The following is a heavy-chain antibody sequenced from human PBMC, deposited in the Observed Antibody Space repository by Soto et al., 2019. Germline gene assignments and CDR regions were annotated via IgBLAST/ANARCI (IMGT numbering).Heavy chain of an antibody. CDR2: ISTSSSYI. D-gene: IGHD2-2*01. Sequence: EVQLVESGGGLVKPGGSLRLSCAASGFTFSTYAMNWVRQAPGKGLEWVSSISTSSSYIYYADPVKGRFTISRDNAKNSLYLQMNSLRAEDSAVYYCASSYPMIVVVPAANLWGQGTLVTVSS. CDR1: GFTFSTYA. J-gene: IGHJ5*02. V-gene: IGHV3-21*04. CDR3: ASSYPMIVVVPAANL.